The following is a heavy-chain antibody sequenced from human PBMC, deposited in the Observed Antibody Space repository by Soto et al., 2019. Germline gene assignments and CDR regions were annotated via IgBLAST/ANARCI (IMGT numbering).Heavy chain of an antibody. CDR3: QRGGGFRGNYL. J-gene: IGHJ4*02. CDR1: GFSFSDYW. Sequence: EVQLVESGGGLVQPGGSLRLSCAASGFSFSDYWMHWVRQAPGKGLVWVSCIDTDGSTTTYEDSVKGRLTISRDNVKNKLYLQMDSLRAEDTALYYCQRGGGFRGNYLGGQGTLVTVS. D-gene: IGHD1-7*01. CDR2: IDTDGSTT. V-gene: IGHV3-74*01.